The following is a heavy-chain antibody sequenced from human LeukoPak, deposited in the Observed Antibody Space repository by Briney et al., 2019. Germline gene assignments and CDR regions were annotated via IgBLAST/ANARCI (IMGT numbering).Heavy chain of an antibody. V-gene: IGHV3-23*01. J-gene: IGHJ6*03. CDR3: AKAPRLLWFGELPPGVYYMDV. CDR1: GFTFSSYG. CDR2: ISGSGGST. Sequence: GGSLRLSCAASGFTFSSYGMSWVRQAPGQGLEWVSAISGSGGSTYYADSVKGRFTISRDNSKNTLYLQMNSLRAEDTAVYYCAKAPRLLWFGELPPGVYYMDVWGKGTTVTISS. D-gene: IGHD3-10*01.